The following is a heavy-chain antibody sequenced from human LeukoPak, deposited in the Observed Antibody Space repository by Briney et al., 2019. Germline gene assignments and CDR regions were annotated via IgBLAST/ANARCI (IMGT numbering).Heavy chain of an antibody. J-gene: IGHJ5*02. V-gene: IGHV3-30-3*01. CDR1: GFTFSSYA. CDR2: ISSDGSNK. Sequence: GGSLRLSCAASGFTFSSYAMHWVRQAPGKGLEWVAFISSDGSNKYYADSLKGRFTISRDNSKNTLYLQMNSLRAEDTAVYYCARAGLRGTSRPWSWFDPWGQGTLVAVSS. CDR3: ARAGLRGTSRPWSWFDP. D-gene: IGHD2-2*01.